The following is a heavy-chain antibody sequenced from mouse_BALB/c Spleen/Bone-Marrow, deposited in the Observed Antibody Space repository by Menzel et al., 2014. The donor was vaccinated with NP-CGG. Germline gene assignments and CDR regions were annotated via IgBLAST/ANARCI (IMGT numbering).Heavy chain of an antibody. CDR2: IRNKANGYTT. J-gene: IGHJ2*01. V-gene: IGHV7-3*02. CDR1: GFTFTDYY. CDR3: ARDQGRVLFYY. Sequence: EVQLQESGGGLVQPGGSLRLSCATSGFTFTDYYMNWVRQPPGKALEWLGFIRNKANGYTTEYSASVKGRFTDSRDNSQNILYLQMNPLRAEDSATYYCARDQGRVLFYYWGQGTTLTVSS.